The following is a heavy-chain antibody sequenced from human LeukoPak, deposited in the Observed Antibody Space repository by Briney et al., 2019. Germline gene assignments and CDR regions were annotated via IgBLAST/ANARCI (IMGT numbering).Heavy chain of an antibody. CDR1: GFTFSSYA. CDR2: ISYDGSNK. CDR3: AKLYYDSSGYYSSLDY. V-gene: IGHV3-30*04. D-gene: IGHD3-22*01. J-gene: IGHJ4*02. Sequence: PGGSLRLSCAASGFTFSSYAMHWVRQAPGKGLEWVAVISYDGSNKYYADSVKGRFTISRDNSKNTLYLHMNSLRAEDTAVYYCAKLYYDSSGYYSSLDYWGQGTLVTVSS.